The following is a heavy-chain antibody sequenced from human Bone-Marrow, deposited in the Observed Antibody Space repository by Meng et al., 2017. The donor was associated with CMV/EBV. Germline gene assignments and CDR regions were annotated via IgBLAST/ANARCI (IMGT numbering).Heavy chain of an antibody. J-gene: IGHJ4*02. CDR1: GFTFSSYG. CDR3: AKGPIVVVTYFDY. CDR2: IRYDGSNK. Sequence: GESLKISCAASGFTFSSYGMHWVRQAPGKGLEWVAFIRYDGSNKYYADSVKGRFTISRDNSKNTLYLQMNSLRAEDTAVYYCAKGPIVVVTYFDYWGQGPLVTVYS. V-gene: IGHV3-30*02. D-gene: IGHD2-2*01.